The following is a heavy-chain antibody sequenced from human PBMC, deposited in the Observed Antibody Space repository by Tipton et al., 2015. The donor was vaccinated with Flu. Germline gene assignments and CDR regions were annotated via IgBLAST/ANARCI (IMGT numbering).Heavy chain of an antibody. Sequence: AASGFTFSSYSMNWVRQAPGKGLEWVSCISSSNNYIYYADSLKGRFTISRDNAKNSLYLQMDSLRADDTAMYYCVREAGWGLFDYWGQGSLVTVSS. J-gene: IGHJ4*02. CDR3: VREAGWGLFDY. D-gene: IGHD3-16*01. V-gene: IGHV3-21*01. CDR1: GFTFSSYS. CDR2: ISSSNNYI.